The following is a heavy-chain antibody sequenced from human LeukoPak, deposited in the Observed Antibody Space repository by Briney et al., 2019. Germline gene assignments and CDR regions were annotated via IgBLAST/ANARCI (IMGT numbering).Heavy chain of an antibody. D-gene: IGHD6-13*01. Sequence: PSETLSLTCAVSGGSFSGYYWSWIRQPPGKGLEWIGEINHSGSTNYNPSLKSRVTISVDTSKNQFSLKLSSVTAADTAVYYCARRERRSSRFDPWGQGTLVTVSS. CDR1: GGSFSGYY. CDR3: ARRERRSSRFDP. V-gene: IGHV4-34*01. J-gene: IGHJ5*02. CDR2: INHSGST.